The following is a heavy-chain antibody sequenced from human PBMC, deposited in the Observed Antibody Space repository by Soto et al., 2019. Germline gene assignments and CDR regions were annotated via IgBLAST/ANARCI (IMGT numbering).Heavy chain of an antibody. J-gene: IGHJ6*02. CDR2: ISWNSGSI. CDR3: AKRDYYGMDV. V-gene: IGHV3-9*01. Sequence: DVQLVESGGGLVQPGRSLRLSCAASGFTFDDYAMHWVRQAPGKGLEWVSGISWNSGSIGYADSVKGRFTISRDNAKNSLYLQMNSLRAEDTALYYCAKRDYYGMDVWGQGTTVTVSS. CDR1: GFTFDDYA.